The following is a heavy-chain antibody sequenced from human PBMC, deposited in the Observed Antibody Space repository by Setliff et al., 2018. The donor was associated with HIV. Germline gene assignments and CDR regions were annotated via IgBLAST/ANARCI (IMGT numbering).Heavy chain of an antibody. CDR2: IYYRGST. Sequence: ETLSLTCTVSGGSISSSSYYWGWIRQPPGKGLHWIGSIYYRGSTYYNPSLKSRVTISVDTSKNQFSLKLRSVTAADTALYYCARGRYRSRWYASDHYYIDVWGKGTTGNVSS. V-gene: IGHV4-39*01. D-gene: IGHD6-13*01. CDR3: ARGRYRSRWYASDHYYIDV. CDR1: GGSISSSSYY. J-gene: IGHJ6*03.